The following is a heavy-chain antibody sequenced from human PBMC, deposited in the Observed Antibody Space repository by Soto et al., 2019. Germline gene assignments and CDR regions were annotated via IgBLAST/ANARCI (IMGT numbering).Heavy chain of an antibody. CDR2: IYRSETT. CDR1: GGSISRSHFS. CDR3: ARQRRGGYWFDP. V-gene: IGHV4-30-2*05. Sequence: SETLSLTCVVSGGSISRSHFSWTWIRQPPGKGLEWVGYIYRSETTNYNPSLNSRLTISIDTSRNQFSLQLTSVTAADTAIYYCARQRRGGYWFDPWGQGTLVTVSS. J-gene: IGHJ5*02.